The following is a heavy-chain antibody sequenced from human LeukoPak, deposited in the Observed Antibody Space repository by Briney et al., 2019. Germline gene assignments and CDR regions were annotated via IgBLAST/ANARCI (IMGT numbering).Heavy chain of an antibody. D-gene: IGHD6-19*01. V-gene: IGHV3-30*18. CDR2: ISYDGSNK. J-gene: IGHJ4*02. CDR1: GFTFSSYG. Sequence: PGGSLRLSCAASGFTFSSYGMHWVRQAPGKGLEWVAVISYDGSNKYYADSVKGRFTISRDNSKNTLYLQMNSLRAEDTAVYYCANLYSSGWYPGDYWGQGTLVTVSS. CDR3: ANLYSSGWYPGDY.